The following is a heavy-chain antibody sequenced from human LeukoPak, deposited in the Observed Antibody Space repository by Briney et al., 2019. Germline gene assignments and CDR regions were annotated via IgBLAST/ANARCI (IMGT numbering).Heavy chain of an antibody. CDR2: INPNSGGT. CDR3: ARSQWGIASAGLDY. Sequence: GASVKVSCKASGYTFTGYYMHWVRQAPGQGLEWMGWINPNSGGTNYAQKFQGRVTMTRDTSISTAYMELSSLRSDDTAVYYCARSQWGIASAGLDYWGQGTLVSVSS. J-gene: IGHJ4*02. CDR1: GYTFTGYY. V-gene: IGHV1-2*02. D-gene: IGHD6-13*01.